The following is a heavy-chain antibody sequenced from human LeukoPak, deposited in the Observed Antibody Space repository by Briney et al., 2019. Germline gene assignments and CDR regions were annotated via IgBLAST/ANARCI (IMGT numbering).Heavy chain of an antibody. Sequence: GGSLRLSCAASGFTFSSYWMSWVRRAPGEGLEWVAKINQDGTEKAYVDSVRGRFTISRDNAKNSLFLQMNSLRAEDTAVYYCARGPLIAAAGTWWGQGTLVTISS. D-gene: IGHD6-13*01. CDR3: ARGPLIAAAGTW. V-gene: IGHV3-7*03. J-gene: IGHJ4*02. CDR2: INQDGTEK. CDR1: GFTFSSYW.